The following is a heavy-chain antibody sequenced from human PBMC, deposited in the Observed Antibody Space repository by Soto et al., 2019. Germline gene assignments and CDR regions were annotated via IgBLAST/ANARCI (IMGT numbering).Heavy chain of an antibody. D-gene: IGHD2-2*01. CDR3: ARDLNDRGSTSSPTHWFDP. Sequence: ASVKVSSRASRSTFTSYYIHWVRQAPGQGLEWMGIINPSGGSTSYAQKFQGRVTMTRDTSTSTVYMELSSLRSEDTAVYYCARDLNDRGSTSSPTHWFDPWGQGTLVTVSS. CDR1: RSTFTSYY. V-gene: IGHV1-46*03. CDR2: INPSGGST. J-gene: IGHJ5*02.